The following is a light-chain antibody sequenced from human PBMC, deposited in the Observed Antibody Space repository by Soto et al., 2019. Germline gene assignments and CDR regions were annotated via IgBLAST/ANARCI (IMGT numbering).Light chain of an antibody. J-gene: IGKJ2*01. Sequence: DIQMTQSPSTLSASVGDRVTITCRASHNIGSWLAWYQQKPGKAPNLLIYGASSLESGVPSRFSGSGFGTESTLTISSLQPDDFATYHCQQYDSYPYTFGQGTKVDIK. V-gene: IGKV1-5*01. CDR1: HNIGSW. CDR2: GAS. CDR3: QQYDSYPYT.